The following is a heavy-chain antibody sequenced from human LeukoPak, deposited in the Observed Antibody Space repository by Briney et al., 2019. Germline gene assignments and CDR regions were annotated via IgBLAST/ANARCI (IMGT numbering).Heavy chain of an antibody. J-gene: IGHJ4*02. V-gene: IGHV4-61*02. CDR2: ISSSGRT. Sequence: SETLSLTCTVSGDSISSGDYYWSWIRQPAGKGLEWIGRISSSGRTNYNPSLKSRVTISVDTSKNQFSLKVTSVTAADTAVYFCARIWFGLRRLYYFDYWGQGTLVSVSS. CDR1: GDSISSGDYY. CDR3: ARIWFGLRRLYYFDY. D-gene: IGHD3-10*01.